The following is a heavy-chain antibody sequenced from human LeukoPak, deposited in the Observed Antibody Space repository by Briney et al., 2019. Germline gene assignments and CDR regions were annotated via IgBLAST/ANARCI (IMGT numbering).Heavy chain of an antibody. V-gene: IGHV4-34*01. CDR3: ARGPYSSSWRDFDY. CDR2: INHSGST. J-gene: IGHJ4*02. CDR1: GGSFSGYY. Sequence: KPSETLSLTCAVYGGSFSGYYWSWIRQPPGKGLEGIGEINHSGSTNYNPSLKSRVPISVDPSKNQFSLKLSSVTAADTAVYYCARGPYSSSWRDFDYWGQGTLVTVSS. D-gene: IGHD6-13*01.